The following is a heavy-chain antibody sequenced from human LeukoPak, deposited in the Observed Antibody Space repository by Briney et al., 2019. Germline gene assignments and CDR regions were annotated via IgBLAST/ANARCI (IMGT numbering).Heavy chain of an antibody. V-gene: IGHV4-4*02. CDR2: IYHSGST. J-gene: IGHJ4*02. Sequence: PSETLSLTCAVSGGSISSSNWWSWVRQPPGKGLEWIGEIYHSGSTNYNPSLKSRVTISVDKSKNQFSLKLSSVTAADTAVYYCARRYTASPGERFDYWGPGTLVTVSS. CDR3: ARRYTASPGERFDY. D-gene: IGHD2-2*02. CDR1: GGSISSSNW.